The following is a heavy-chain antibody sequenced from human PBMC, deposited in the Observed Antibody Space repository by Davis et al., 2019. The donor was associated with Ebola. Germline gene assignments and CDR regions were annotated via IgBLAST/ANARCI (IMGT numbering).Heavy chain of an antibody. V-gene: IGHV5-10-1*01. CDR2: IDPSDSYT. CDR3: ARPARYHYYYDGMDV. CDR1: GYSFTSYW. J-gene: IGHJ6*02. Sequence: GESLKISCAGSGYSFTSYWISWVRQLPGKGLEWMGRIDPSDSYTNYSPSFQGHVTISADKSISTAYLQWSSLKASDTAMYYCARPARYHYYYDGMDVWGQGTTVTVSS. D-gene: IGHD2-2*02.